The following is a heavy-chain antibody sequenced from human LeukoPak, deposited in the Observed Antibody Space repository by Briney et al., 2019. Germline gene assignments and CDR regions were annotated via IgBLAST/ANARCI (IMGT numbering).Heavy chain of an antibody. V-gene: IGHV3-23*01. D-gene: IGHD3-22*01. J-gene: IGHJ4*02. CDR1: GFSFSSHV. CDR2: LSSSDDVR. Sequence: PGGSLRLSCATSGFSFSSHVMSWVRQAPGKGLEWVSALSSSDDVRYYEASVRGRFTTSRDTSRSTLYLQMNSLRAEDTAVYYCAKPEYYYDSIGHLDYWGQGTLVTVSS. CDR3: AKPEYYYDSIGHLDY.